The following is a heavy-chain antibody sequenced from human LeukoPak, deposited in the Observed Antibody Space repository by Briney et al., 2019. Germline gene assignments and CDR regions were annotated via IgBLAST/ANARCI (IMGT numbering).Heavy chain of an antibody. D-gene: IGHD3-10*01. CDR2: INAGNGNT. Sequence: GASVTVSCKASGYTFTTYALHWVRQAPGQRREWMGWINAGNGNTKYSQKFQGRVTITRDTSASPAYMELSSLRSEDTAVYYCARDHSELWFGELSGGAFDIWGQGTMVPVSS. CDR1: GYTFTTYA. V-gene: IGHV1-3*01. J-gene: IGHJ3*02. CDR3: ARDHSELWFGELSGGAFDI.